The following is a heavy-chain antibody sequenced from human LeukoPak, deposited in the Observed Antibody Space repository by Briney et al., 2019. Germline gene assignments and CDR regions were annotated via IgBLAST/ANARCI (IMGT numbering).Heavy chain of an antibody. CDR3: ARDLYGGTTATFDY. V-gene: IGHV1-2*02. CDR1: GYTFTGYY. Sequence: ASVKVSCKASGYTFTGYYMRWVRQAPGQGLEWMGWINPNSGGTNYAQKFRGRVTMTSDTSISTAYMELSRLRSDNTAVYYCARDLYGGTTATFDYWGQGTLVTVSS. D-gene: IGHD4-23*01. CDR2: INPNSGGT. J-gene: IGHJ4*02.